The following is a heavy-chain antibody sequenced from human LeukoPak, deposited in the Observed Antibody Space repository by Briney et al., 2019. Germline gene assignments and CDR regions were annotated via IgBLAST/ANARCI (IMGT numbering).Heavy chain of an antibody. CDR2: ILPIFDMA. V-gene: IGHV1-69*04. CDR1: GYTFTSYG. Sequence: SVKVSCKASGYTFTSYGISWVRQAPGQGLEWMGRILPIFDMANYAQKFQGRVTITADKSTRTAYMELSSLRSDDTAVYYCARDGGWLQTQNHYYYHGMDVWGQGTTVTVSS. D-gene: IGHD5-24*01. CDR3: ARDGGWLQTQNHYYYHGMDV. J-gene: IGHJ6*02.